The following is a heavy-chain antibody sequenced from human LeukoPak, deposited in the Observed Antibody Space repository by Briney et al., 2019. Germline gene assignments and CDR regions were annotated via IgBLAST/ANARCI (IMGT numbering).Heavy chain of an antibody. J-gene: IGHJ6*03. CDR2: INHSGST. CDR3: ARWSYYYDSSGTQTRGYYYYMDV. D-gene: IGHD3-22*01. V-gene: IGHV4-34*01. Sequence: SETLSLTCAVYGESFSGYYWTWIRQSPGKGLEWIGEINHSGSTNYNPSLKSRVTISVDTSKNQFSLKLSSVTAADTAVYYCARWSYYYDSSGTQTRGYYYYMDVWGKGTTVTVSS. CDR1: GESFSGYY.